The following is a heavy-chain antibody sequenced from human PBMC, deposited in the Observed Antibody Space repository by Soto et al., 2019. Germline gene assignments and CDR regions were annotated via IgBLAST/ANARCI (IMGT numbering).Heavy chain of an antibody. D-gene: IGHD1-7*01. V-gene: IGHV4-4*02. CDR2: IYHSGST. CDR3: ARQITGPNGLAY. J-gene: IGHJ4*02. Sequence: PSETLSLTCAVSSGSISTSNWWSWVRQPPGKGLEWIGEIYHSGSTNYNPSLKSRVTISVDKSKNQFSLKLSSVTAADTAVYYFARQITGPNGLAYWAQGTLVPVSS. CDR1: SGSISTSNW.